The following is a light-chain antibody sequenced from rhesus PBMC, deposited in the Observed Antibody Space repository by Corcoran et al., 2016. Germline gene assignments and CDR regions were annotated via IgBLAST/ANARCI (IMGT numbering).Light chain of an antibody. V-gene: IGKV1-28*01. CDR1: QGISSY. CDR2: AAS. J-gene: IGKJ2*01. Sequence: DIQMTQSPSSLSASVGDTVTITRRASQGISSYLNWFQQKQGKAPKLLIYAASRLETGVPSRFSGSGSGPDFTLTISSLQPEDFAAYYCLQHDGYPYSFGQGTKVESK. CDR3: LQHDGYPYS.